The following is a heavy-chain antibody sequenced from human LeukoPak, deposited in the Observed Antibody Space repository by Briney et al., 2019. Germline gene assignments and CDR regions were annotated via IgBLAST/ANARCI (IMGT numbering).Heavy chain of an antibody. V-gene: IGHV4-59*02. Sequence: PSETLSLTCTVFGDSVTGYFLNWVRQPPGKGLEWIGHIYKIGTTNYNPSLKSRLTISADTSKNQFSLQLRSVTAADTAVYYRVIGVGWQPDYWGQGALVTVSS. CDR1: GDSVTGYF. D-gene: IGHD2-15*01. CDR3: VIGVGWQPDY. CDR2: IYKIGTT. J-gene: IGHJ4*02.